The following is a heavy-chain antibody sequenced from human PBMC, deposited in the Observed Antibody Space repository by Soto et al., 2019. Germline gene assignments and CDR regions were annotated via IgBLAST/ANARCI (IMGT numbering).Heavy chain of an antibody. D-gene: IGHD6-19*01. CDR1: GFIFNNSA. Sequence: EAQLLESGGGLVQPGGSLRLSCSASGFIFNNSAMSWVRQAPGKGLEWVSGITGYGATTYYAESVKGRFTISRVNSKNTLYLQMSTLTAEDTAFYYCARDPLLYDSDWYPNWFGPGGQGTLVTVSS. V-gene: IGHV3-23*01. J-gene: IGHJ5*02. CDR2: ITGYGATT. CDR3: ARDPLLYDSDWYPNWFGP.